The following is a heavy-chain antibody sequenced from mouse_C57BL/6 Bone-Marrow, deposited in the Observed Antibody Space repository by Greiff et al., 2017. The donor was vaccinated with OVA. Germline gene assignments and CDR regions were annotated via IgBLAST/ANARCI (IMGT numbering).Heavy chain of an antibody. J-gene: IGHJ4*01. Sequence: QVQLQQPGAELVKPGASVKLSCKASGYTFTSYWMQWVKQRPGQGLEWIGEIDPSDSYTNYNQKFKGKATLTVDTSSSTAYMQRSSLTSEDSAVYYCARRIPWLRRRGYAMDYWGQGTSVPVSS. D-gene: IGHD2-2*01. CDR2: IDPSDSYT. CDR3: ARRIPWLRRRGYAMDY. CDR1: GYTFTSYW. V-gene: IGHV1-50*01.